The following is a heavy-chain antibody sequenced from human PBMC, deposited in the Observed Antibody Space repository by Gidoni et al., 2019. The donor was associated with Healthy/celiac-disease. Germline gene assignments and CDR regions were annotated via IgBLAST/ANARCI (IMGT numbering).Heavy chain of an antibody. D-gene: IGHD3-10*01. Sequence: QLQLQYSGPALVKPSETLSLTCTVSGGPTCSSSYYWGWIRQPPGKGLEWIGSIYYSGSTYYNPSLKSRVTISVDTSKNQFSLKLSSVTAADTAVYYCARHPLRFGELSEFDYWGQGTLVTVSS. CDR3: ARHPLRFGELSEFDY. J-gene: IGHJ4*02. V-gene: IGHV4-39*01. CDR2: IYYSGST. CDR1: GGPTCSSSYY.